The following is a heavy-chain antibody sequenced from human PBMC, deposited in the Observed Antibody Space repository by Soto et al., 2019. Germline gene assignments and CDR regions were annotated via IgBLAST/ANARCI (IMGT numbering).Heavy chain of an antibody. CDR1: GFTFSSYA. D-gene: IGHD6-19*01. J-gene: IGHJ6*04. Sequence: GGSLRLSCAASGFTFSSYAMSWVRQAPGKGLEWVSAISGSGGSTYYADSVKGRFTISRNNSKNTLYLQMHSLRAEDTAVYYCAKSRIPSSYSSGLTLGYYYGMDVWGKGTTVTVSS. V-gene: IGHV3-23*01. CDR2: ISGSGGST. CDR3: AKSRIPSSYSSGLTLGYYYGMDV.